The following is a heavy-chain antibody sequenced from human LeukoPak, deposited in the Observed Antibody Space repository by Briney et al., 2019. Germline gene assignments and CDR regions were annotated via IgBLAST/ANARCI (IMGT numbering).Heavy chain of an antibody. J-gene: IGHJ3*02. Sequence: ASVKVSCKASGNTFTNYYVHWVRQAPGQGLEWMGIINPSGGSTTYAQKFQGRVTMTRDTSASTVYTELSSLRSADTAIYYCARAGSITMIHWAFDIWGQGTVVTVSS. V-gene: IGHV1-46*01. CDR1: GNTFTNYY. D-gene: IGHD3-22*01. CDR3: ARAGSITMIHWAFDI. CDR2: INPSGGST.